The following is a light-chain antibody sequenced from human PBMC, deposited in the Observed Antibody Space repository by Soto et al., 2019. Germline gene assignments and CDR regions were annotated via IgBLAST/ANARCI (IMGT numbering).Light chain of an antibody. Sequence: EIVMTQSPATLSVSPGEGATLSCRASQSLSSSLAWYQQKPGQAPRLLIYGASTRATGIPARFSGSGSGTDFTLTISRLEPEDFAVYYCQQYGSSGTFGQGTKVDIK. CDR1: QSLSSS. J-gene: IGKJ1*01. CDR2: GAS. CDR3: QQYGSSGT. V-gene: IGKV3-15*01.